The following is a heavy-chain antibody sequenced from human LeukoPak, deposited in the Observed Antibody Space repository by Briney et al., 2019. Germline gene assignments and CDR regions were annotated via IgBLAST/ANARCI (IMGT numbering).Heavy chain of an antibody. J-gene: IGHJ4*02. CDR1: GGSISGYY. V-gene: IGHV4-59*08. Sequence: SETLSLTCTVSGGSISGYYWTWIRKPPGKGLEWIGYIYYGGSTNYNPSLKSRVTISVDTSKNQFSLRLTSVTAADTAVYFCARPLYDSSNYYILYYWGQGTLVTVSS. D-gene: IGHD3-22*01. CDR3: ARPLYDSSNYYILYY. CDR2: IYYGGST.